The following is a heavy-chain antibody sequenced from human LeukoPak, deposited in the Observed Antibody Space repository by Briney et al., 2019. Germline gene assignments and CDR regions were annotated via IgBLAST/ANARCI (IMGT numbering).Heavy chain of an antibody. D-gene: IGHD2-15*01. CDR3: AREDIDDYYYYGMDV. Sequence: GASVTVSCKASGYTFSDYTFTNYGISWVRQAPGQGLEWMGWISTYKSHTNYAQKFQGRVTMITDTSTNTAYMELRSLRSDDTAVYYCAREDIDDYYYYGMDVWGQGTAVTVSS. CDR2: ISTYKSHT. V-gene: IGHV1-18*01. J-gene: IGHJ6*02. CDR1: GYTFSDYTFTNYG.